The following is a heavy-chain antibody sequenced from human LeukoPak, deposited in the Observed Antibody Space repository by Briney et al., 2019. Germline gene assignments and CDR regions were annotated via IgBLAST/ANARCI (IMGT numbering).Heavy chain of an antibody. J-gene: IGHJ4*02. CDR3: ARVSSGRDGYNYDY. V-gene: IGHV3-13*01. D-gene: IGHD5-24*01. CDR2: IGTAGDT. CDR1: GFTFSSYD. Sequence: PGGSLRLSCAASGFTFSSYDMHWVRQATGKGLEWASAIGTAGDTYYPGSVKGRFTISRENAKNSLYLQMNSLRAGDTAVYYCARVSSGRDGYNYDYWGQGTLVTVSS.